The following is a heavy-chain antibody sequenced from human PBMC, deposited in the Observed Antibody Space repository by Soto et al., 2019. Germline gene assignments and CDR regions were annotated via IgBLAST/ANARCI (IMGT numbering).Heavy chain of an antibody. V-gene: IGHV3-30*18. Sequence: GGSLRLSCAASGFTFSSYGMHWVRQAPGKGLEWVAVISYDGSNKYYADSVKGRFTISRDNSKNTLYLQMNSLRAEDTAVYYCAKDLFKIQLWSQGPYYYYGMDVWGQGTTVTVSS. D-gene: IGHD5-18*01. CDR1: GFTFSSYG. J-gene: IGHJ6*02. CDR3: AKDLFKIQLWSQGPYYYYGMDV. CDR2: ISYDGSNK.